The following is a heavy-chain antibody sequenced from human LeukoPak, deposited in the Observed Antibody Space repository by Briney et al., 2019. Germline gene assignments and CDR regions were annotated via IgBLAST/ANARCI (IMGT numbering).Heavy chain of an antibody. CDR2: IYTSGST. V-gene: IGHV4-59*10. CDR3: ARGWAARPSDY. D-gene: IGHD6-6*01. J-gene: IGHJ4*02. CDR1: GGSFSGYY. Sequence: SETLSLTCAVYGGSFSGYYWSWIRQPAGKGLEWIGRIYTSGSTNYNPSLKSRVTISVDTSKNQFSLKLSSVTAADTAVYYCARGWAARPSDYWGQGTLVTVSS.